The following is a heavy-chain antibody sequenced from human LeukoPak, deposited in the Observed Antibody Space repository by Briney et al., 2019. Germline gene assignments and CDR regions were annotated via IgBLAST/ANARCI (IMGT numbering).Heavy chain of an antibody. Sequence: PGGSLRLSCAASGFTFSSYVMSWVRQAPGKGLEWVSVISTSGGSTYYAGSVKGRFTISRDNSKNTLFLQMNSLRAEDTAVYYCARRGDGGRSFDYWGQGTLVTVSS. CDR1: GFTFSSYV. D-gene: IGHD4-23*01. V-gene: IGHV3-23*01. CDR2: ISTSGGST. CDR3: ARRGDGGRSFDY. J-gene: IGHJ4*02.